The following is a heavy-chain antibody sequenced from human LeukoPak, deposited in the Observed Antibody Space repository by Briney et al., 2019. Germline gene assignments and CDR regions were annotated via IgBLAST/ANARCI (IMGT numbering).Heavy chain of an antibody. Sequence: GGSLRLSCAASGFTFSSYAMHWVRQAPGKGLEWVAVISYDGSNKYYADSVKGRFTISRDNSKNTLYLQMNSLRAEDTAVYYCARDRKRGYCTNGVCYTGFGYWGQGTLVTVSS. CDR1: GFTFSSYA. J-gene: IGHJ4*02. V-gene: IGHV3-30*04. D-gene: IGHD2-8*01. CDR2: ISYDGSNK. CDR3: ARDRKRGYCTNGVCYTGFGY.